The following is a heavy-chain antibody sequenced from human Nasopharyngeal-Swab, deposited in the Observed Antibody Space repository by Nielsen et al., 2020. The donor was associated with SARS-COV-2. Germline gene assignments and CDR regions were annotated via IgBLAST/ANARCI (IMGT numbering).Heavy chain of an antibody. Sequence: SVKVPCKASGFSITYRFLHWMRQARGQALEWMGWITPFNGNAKYAQKFQGRVSITRDGSRTTASLELSSLRPDDTAMYFCASGQCINGVCNPTDGLDVWGQGTSVTVSS. J-gene: IGHJ6*02. CDR1: GFSITYRF. CDR2: ITPFNGNA. D-gene: IGHD2-8*01. V-gene: IGHV1-45*02. CDR3: ASGQCINGVCNPTDGLDV.